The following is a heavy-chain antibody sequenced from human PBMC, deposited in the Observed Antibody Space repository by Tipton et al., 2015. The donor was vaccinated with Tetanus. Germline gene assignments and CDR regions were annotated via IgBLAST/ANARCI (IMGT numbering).Heavy chain of an antibody. CDR2: IYSGGST. V-gene: IGHV3-66*01. CDR1: DFTFGDFF. CDR3: AKDRSHDYKSYYYYAMDV. J-gene: IGHJ6*02. Sequence: SLRLSCAASDFTFGDFFMAWIRQAPGKGLEWVSIIYSGGSTYSADSVKGRLTISTDNSKNTLYLQMNSLRAEDTAVYYCAKDRSHDYKSYYYYAMDVWGQGTAVTVSS. D-gene: IGHD4/OR15-4a*01.